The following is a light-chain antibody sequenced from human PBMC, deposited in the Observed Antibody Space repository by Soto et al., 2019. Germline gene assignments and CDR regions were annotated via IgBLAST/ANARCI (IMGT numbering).Light chain of an antibody. J-gene: IGKJ4*01. Sequence: EIVSTQSPATLSLSPGERATLSCRASQSVRSYLAWYQHKPGQAPRLLIYDASNRATGIPARFSGSGSETDFTLTISSLEPEDFAVYYCQQRTDWLTFGGGTKVELK. CDR1: QSVRSY. CDR2: DAS. CDR3: QQRTDWLT. V-gene: IGKV3-11*01.